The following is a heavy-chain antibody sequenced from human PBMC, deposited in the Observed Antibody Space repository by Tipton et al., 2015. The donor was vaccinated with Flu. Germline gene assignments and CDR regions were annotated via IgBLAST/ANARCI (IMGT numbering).Heavy chain of an antibody. D-gene: IGHD2-2*01. CDR3: AKWGGIVEVPAPRGGYYGMDV. J-gene: IGHJ6*02. V-gene: IGHV3-23*01. CDR1: GFTFSSYA. CDR2: ISGSGGST. Sequence: GSLRLSCAASGFTFSSYAMSWVRQAPGKGLEWVSAISGSGGSTYYADSVKGRFTISRDNSKNTLYLQMNSLRAEDTAVYYCAKWGGIVEVPAPRGGYYGMDVWGQGTTVTVSS.